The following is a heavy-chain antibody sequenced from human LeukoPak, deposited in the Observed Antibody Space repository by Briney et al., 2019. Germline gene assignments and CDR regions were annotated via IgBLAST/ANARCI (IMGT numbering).Heavy chain of an antibody. J-gene: IGHJ4*02. CDR1: GYTFTNYY. Sequence: PVASVKVSCKASGYTFTNYYLHWVRQAPGQRPEWVGIINPSGGDTRYAQKFQGRVAMTGDESTSTFYMELSSLRSEDTAVYYCARASGTVFAVGIMVFDFWGQGTLVTVSS. V-gene: IGHV1-46*01. CDR2: INPSGGDT. CDR3: ARASGTVFAVGIMVFDF. D-gene: IGHD3-3*01.